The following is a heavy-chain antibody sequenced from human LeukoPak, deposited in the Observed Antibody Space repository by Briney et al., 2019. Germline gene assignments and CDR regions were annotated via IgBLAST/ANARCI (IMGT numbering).Heavy chain of an antibody. D-gene: IGHD3-10*01. CDR3: ASGSGSYRTPYYYMDV. V-gene: IGHV3-53*01. CDR1: GFNVSSNY. CDR2: IYSGGST. Sequence: GGSLRLSCAASGFNVSSNYMSWVRQAPGKGLEWVSVIYSGGSTYYADSVKGRFSISRDNSKNTLYLQMNSLRAGDTAVYYCASGSGSYRTPYYYMDVWGTGTTVTVSS. J-gene: IGHJ6*03.